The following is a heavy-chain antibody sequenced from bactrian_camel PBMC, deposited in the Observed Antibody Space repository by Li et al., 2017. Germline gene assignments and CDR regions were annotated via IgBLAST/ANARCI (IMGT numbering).Heavy chain of an antibody. CDR2: IDFDGST. V-gene: IGHV3S53*01. CDR3: ATYGGSASQGFGY. D-gene: IGHD6*01. Sequence: HVQLVESGGGSVQAGESLTLSCAAYTSSSARHHMAWFRQVPGEEREGIAAIDFDGSTSYSDSVKGRFAISQDNAKNTVYLQMDSLTPEDTALYYCATYGGSASQGFGYWGQGTQVTVS. J-gene: IGHJ6*01. CDR1: TSSSARHH.